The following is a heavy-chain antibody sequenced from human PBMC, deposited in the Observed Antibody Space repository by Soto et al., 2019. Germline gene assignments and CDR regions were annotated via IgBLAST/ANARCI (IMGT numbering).Heavy chain of an antibody. V-gene: IGHV1-8*01. J-gene: IGHJ5*02. CDR3: TRAPPYHYDSSDFYGVRRSWFDP. CDR2: MNPNSGNA. D-gene: IGHD3-22*01. Sequence: QVQLVQSGAEVKKPGASVKVSCKASGYTFTNYDINWVRQATGQGLEWMGWMNPNSGNAGYAQEFQGRVTMTRDTSISTAYMELSSLRSEDTAVYYCTRAPPYHYDSSDFYGVRRSWFDPWGQGTLVTVSS. CDR1: GYTFTNYD.